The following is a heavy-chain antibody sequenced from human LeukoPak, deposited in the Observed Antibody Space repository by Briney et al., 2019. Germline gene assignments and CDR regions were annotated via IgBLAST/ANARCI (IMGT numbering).Heavy chain of an antibody. CDR3: ARGALYYDSSGYYLNY. V-gene: IGHV3-48*03. Sequence: GGSLRLSCAASGFTFSSYEMNWVRQAPGKGLEWVSYISSSGSTIYYADSVKGRSTISRDNAKNSLYLQMNSLRAEDTAVYYCARGALYYDSSGYYLNYWGQGTLVTVSS. CDR2: ISSSGSTI. CDR1: GFTFSSYE. J-gene: IGHJ4*02. D-gene: IGHD3-22*01.